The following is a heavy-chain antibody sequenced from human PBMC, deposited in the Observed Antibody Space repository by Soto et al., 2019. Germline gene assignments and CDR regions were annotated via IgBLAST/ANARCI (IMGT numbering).Heavy chain of an antibody. D-gene: IGHD6-19*01. CDR1: GFTFSSYA. J-gene: IGHJ4*02. Sequence: GGSLRLSCAASGFTFSSYAMSWVRQAPGKGLEWVSAISGSGGSTYYADSVKGRFTISRDNSKNTLYLQMNSLRAEDTAVYYCAKASPPGIAVAGSHFDYWGKGTLVTVSS. V-gene: IGHV3-23*01. CDR2: ISGSGGST. CDR3: AKASPPGIAVAGSHFDY.